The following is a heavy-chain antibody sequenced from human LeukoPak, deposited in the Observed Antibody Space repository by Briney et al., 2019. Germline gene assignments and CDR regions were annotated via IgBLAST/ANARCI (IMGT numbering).Heavy chain of an antibody. CDR3: ASAKIWFGELTMNFDY. D-gene: IGHD3-10*01. J-gene: IGHJ4*02. Sequence: GASVKVSFKASGYTFTSYGISWVRQAPGQGLEWMGWISAYNGNTNYAQKLQGRVTMTTDTSTSTAYMELRSLRSDDTAVYYCASAKIWFGELTMNFDYWGQGTLVTVSS. CDR2: ISAYNGNT. CDR1: GYTFTSYG. V-gene: IGHV1-18*01.